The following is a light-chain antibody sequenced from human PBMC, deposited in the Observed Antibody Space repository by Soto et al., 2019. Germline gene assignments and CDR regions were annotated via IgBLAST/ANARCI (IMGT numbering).Light chain of an antibody. CDR1: SSDVGGYNY. J-gene: IGLJ2*01. CDR3: SSYTSITTVV. CDR2: DVS. Sequence: QSVLTQPASVSGSPGQSITISCTGTSSDVGGYNYVSWYQQHPGKAPELMIYDVSNRPSGVSDRFSGSKSGNTASLTISGLQAEDEADYYCSSYTSITTVVFGGGTKLTVL. V-gene: IGLV2-14*03.